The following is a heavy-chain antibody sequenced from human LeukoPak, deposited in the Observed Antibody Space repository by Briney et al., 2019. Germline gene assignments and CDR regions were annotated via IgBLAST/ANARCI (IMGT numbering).Heavy chain of an antibody. CDR3: ARVEGHGSGSYHLDC. V-gene: IGHV3-53*04. D-gene: IGHD3-10*01. CDR1: GFTVSSNY. CDR2: IYSGGST. J-gene: IGHJ4*02. Sequence: PGGSLRLSCAASGFTVSSNYMSWVRQAPGKGLEWVSDIYSGGSTYYADSVKGRFTISRHNSKNKLYLQMNNLSAEDTAVYYCARVEGHGSGSYHLDCWGQGALATVSS.